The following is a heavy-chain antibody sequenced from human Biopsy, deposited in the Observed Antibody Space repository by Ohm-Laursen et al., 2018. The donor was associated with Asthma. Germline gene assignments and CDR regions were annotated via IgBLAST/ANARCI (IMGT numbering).Heavy chain of an antibody. CDR2: IHYSGST. J-gene: IGHJ4*02. CDR3: AGFCSGGNCPDH. D-gene: IGHD2-15*01. V-gene: IGHV4-39*07. Sequence: GTLSLTCTVSGASIRGSGSYWAWIRQAPGTGLEWIGNIHYSGSTYSNPSLKSRVTISVDTSKKQISLRLSSVIAADTAVYYCAGFCSGGNCPDHWGQGTLVTVSS. CDR1: GASIRGSGSY.